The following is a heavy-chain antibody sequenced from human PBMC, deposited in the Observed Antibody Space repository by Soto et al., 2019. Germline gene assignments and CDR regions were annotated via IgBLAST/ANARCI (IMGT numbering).Heavy chain of an antibody. J-gene: IGHJ4*02. CDR2: ISYDGSNK. V-gene: IGHV3-30*18. CDR3: AKTHPAAAEYWSLLDY. CDR1: GFTFSSYG. D-gene: IGHD6-13*01. Sequence: GGSLRLSCAASGFTFSSYGMHWVRQAPGKGLEWVAVISYDGSNKYYADSVKGRFTISRDNSKNTLYLQMNSLRAEDTAVYYCAKTHPAAAEYWSLLDYWGQGTLVTVSS.